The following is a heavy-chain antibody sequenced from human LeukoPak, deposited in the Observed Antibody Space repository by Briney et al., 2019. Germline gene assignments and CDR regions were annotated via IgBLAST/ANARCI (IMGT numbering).Heavy chain of an antibody. Sequence: GGSLRLSCAASGFTFSSCAMSWVRQAPGKGLEWVSAISGSGGSTYYADSVKGRFTISRDNSKNTLFLQMNSLRAEDTAVYYCAKGVITMVRGVNGGYFDYWGQGTLVTVSS. J-gene: IGHJ4*02. D-gene: IGHD3-10*01. CDR1: GFTFSSCA. CDR2: ISGSGGST. CDR3: AKGVITMVRGVNGGYFDY. V-gene: IGHV3-23*01.